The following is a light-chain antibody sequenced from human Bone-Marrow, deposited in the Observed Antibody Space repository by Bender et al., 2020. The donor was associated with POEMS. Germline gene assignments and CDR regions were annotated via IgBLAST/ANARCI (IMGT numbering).Light chain of an antibody. J-gene: IGLJ2*01. V-gene: IGLV2-23*02. CDR2: EVT. Sequence: QSALTQPASVSGSPGQSITISCTGTSSDVGTYNLVSWYQQYPGNAPKVMIYEVTKRPSGVSNRFSGSKSGDTASLTISGLQAEDEADYYCSSYAGNNNSVVFGGGTKVTVL. CDR1: SSDVGTYNL. CDR3: SSYAGNNNSVV.